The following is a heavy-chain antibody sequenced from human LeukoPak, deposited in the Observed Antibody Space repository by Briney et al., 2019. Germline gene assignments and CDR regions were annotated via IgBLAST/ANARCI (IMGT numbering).Heavy chain of an antibody. V-gene: IGHV4-34*01. J-gene: IGHJ6*03. Sequence: PSETLSLTCAVYGGSFSGYYWSWIRQPPGKGLEWIGEINHSGSTNYNPSLKSRVTISVDTSKNQFSLKLSSVTAADTAVYYCARGGSLNDFWSGYRSHYYYMDVWGKGTTVTVSS. D-gene: IGHD3-3*01. CDR1: GGSFSGYY. CDR2: INHSGST. CDR3: ARGGSLNDFWSGYRSHYYYMDV.